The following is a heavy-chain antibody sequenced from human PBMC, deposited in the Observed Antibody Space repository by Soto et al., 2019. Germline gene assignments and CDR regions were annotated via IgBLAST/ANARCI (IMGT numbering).Heavy chain of an antibody. CDR3: ARGRYGDY. J-gene: IGHJ4*02. CDR2: ISAHNGNT. CDR1: GYTFTSYG. D-gene: IGHD1-1*01. V-gene: IGHV1-18*01. Sequence: QVHLVQSGAEVKKPGASVKVSCKASGYTFTSYGTTWVRQAPGQGLEWMGWISAHNGNTVYAQKLQGRVIVTRDTSTSTAYMELRSLISDDTAVYYCARGRYGDYWGQGALVTVSS.